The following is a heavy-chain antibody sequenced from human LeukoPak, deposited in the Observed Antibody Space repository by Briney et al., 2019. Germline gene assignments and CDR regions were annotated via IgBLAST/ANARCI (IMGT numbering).Heavy chain of an antibody. CDR1: GYTFTSYD. D-gene: IGHD2-2*01. V-gene: IGHV1-8*01. J-gene: IGHJ5*02. CDR2: MNPNSGNT. Sequence: GASVKVSCKASGYTFTSYDINWVRQATGQGLEWMGWMNPNSGNTGYAQKFQGRVTMTRNTSISTAYMELSSLRSEDTAVYYCARGTPFYQLLTRSRNWFDPWGQGTLVTVSS. CDR3: ARGTPFYQLLTRSRNWFDP.